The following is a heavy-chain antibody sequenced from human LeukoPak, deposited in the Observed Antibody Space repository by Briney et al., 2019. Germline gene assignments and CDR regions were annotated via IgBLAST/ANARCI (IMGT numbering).Heavy chain of an antibody. CDR2: INPNTGGT. CDR3: AREPMVRDFNWFDP. D-gene: IGHD3-10*01. J-gene: IGHJ5*02. V-gene: IGHV1-2*06. Sequence: VASVKVSCKASGYTFTGYYMHWVRQAPGQGLEWMGRINPNTGGTNYAQKFQGRVTMTRDTSISTAYMELSRLTSDDTAVYYCAREPMVRDFNWFDPWGQGTLVTVSS. CDR1: GYTFTGYY.